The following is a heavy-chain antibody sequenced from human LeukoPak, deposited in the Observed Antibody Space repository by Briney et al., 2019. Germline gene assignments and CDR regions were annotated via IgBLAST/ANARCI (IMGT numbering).Heavy chain of an antibody. CDR3: ARYYDSSGYSGWALDI. CDR1: GGTFSSYA. Sequence: SVKVSCKASGGTFSSYAISWVRQAPGQGLEWMGGIIPIFGTANYAQKFQGRVTITADESTSTAYMELSSLRSEDTAVYYCARYYDSSGYSGWALDIWGQGTMVTVSS. CDR2: IIPIFGTA. D-gene: IGHD3-22*01. V-gene: IGHV1-69*01. J-gene: IGHJ3*02.